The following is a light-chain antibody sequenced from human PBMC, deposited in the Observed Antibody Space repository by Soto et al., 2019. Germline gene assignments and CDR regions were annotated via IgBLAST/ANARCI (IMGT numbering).Light chain of an antibody. CDR2: DVS. CDR3: NSYTTSSSVV. V-gene: IGLV2-14*01. CDR1: SSDVGAYNY. J-gene: IGLJ2*01. Sequence: QPVLTQPASVSGSPGQSITISCTGTSSDVGAYNYVSWYQQHPGKAPKLMIYDVSNRPSGVSNRFSGSKSGNTASLTISGLQAEDEADYYCNSYTTSSSVVFGGGTQLTVL.